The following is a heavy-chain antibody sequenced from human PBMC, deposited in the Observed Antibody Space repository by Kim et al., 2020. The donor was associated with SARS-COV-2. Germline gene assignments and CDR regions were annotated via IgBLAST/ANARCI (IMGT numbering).Heavy chain of an antibody. D-gene: IGHD3-9*01. CDR1: GYTFTSYG. V-gene: IGHV1-18*01. CDR2: ISAYNGNT. CDR3: AREVRDYDILTDYYGMDV. J-gene: IGHJ6*02. Sequence: ASVKVSCKASGYTFTSYGISWVRQAPGQGLEWMGWISAYNGNTNYAQKLQGRVTMTTDTSTSTAYMELRSLRSDDTAVYYCAREVRDYDILTDYYGMDVWGQGTTVTVSS.